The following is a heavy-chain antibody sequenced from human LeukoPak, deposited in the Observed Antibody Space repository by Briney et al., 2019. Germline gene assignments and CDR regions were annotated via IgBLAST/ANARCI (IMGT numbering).Heavy chain of an antibody. D-gene: IGHD2/OR15-2a*01. Sequence: PGGSLRLSCATSGFTFGAYWMHWVRQVPGKGLVWVSHINNDGSKTTYADSVKGRFTISRDNAKNTLNLQMNSLRVEDSAVYFCVRDAPNSRFDPWGQGTLVTVSS. CDR2: INNDGSKT. J-gene: IGHJ5*02. V-gene: IGHV3-74*01. CDR3: VRDAPNSRFDP. CDR1: GFTFGAYW.